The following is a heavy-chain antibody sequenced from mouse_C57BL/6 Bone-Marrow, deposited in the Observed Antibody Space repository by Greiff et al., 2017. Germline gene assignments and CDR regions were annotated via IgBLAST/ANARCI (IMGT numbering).Heavy chain of an antibody. D-gene: IGHD2-5*01. J-gene: IGHJ4*01. V-gene: IGHV5-9*04. CDR1: GFTFSSYT. CDR2: ISGGGGNT. CDR3: ARQDGAYYSNCDAMED. Sequence: DVKLVESGGGLVKPGGSLKLSCAASGFTFSSYTMSWVRQTPEKRLEWVATISGGGGNTYYPDSVKGRFTISRDNAKNTLYLQMSSLRSEETAVYYCARQDGAYYSNCDAMEDWGRGASVTVSS.